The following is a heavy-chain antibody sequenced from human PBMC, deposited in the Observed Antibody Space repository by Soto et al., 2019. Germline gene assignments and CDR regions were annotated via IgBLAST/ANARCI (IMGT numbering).Heavy chain of an antibody. CDR1: GFSFNFFW. CDR3: ARHQRIAPSRGVYSQYYGMDV. D-gene: IGHD6-13*01. J-gene: IGHJ6*02. CDR2: INKDGSEK. Sequence: EVQLVESGGGLVQPGGSLRLSCATSGFSFNFFWMAWVRQAPGKGLEWVANINKDGSEKYYVDSVEGRFTVSRDNAKKSVDLQMNSPSVEETAVYYCARHQRIAPSRGVYSQYYGMDVWGQGTTVTVSS. V-gene: IGHV3-7*05.